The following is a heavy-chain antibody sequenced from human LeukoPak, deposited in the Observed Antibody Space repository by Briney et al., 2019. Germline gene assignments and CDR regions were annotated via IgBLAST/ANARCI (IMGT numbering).Heavy chain of an antibody. J-gene: IGHJ4*02. CDR3: ARDKASSSWSD. Sequence: GASVKVSCKASGYTFTSYGISWVRQAPGQGLEWMGWINPNSGGTNYAQKFQGRVTMTRDTSISTAYMELSRLRSDDTAVYYCARDKASSSWSDWGQGTLVTVSS. CDR1: GYTFTSYG. CDR2: INPNSGGT. V-gene: IGHV1-2*02. D-gene: IGHD6-13*01.